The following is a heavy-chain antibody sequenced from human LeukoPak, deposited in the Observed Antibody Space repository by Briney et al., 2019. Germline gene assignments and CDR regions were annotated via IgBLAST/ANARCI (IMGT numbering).Heavy chain of an antibody. CDR2: ISGSGGST. CDR3: AKDQGKTVTTYFDY. D-gene: IGHD4-17*01. Sequence: PGGSLRLSCAASGFTFSSYAMNWVRQAPGKGLEWVSNISGSGGSTYYADSVKGRFTISRDNSKNTLYLQMNSLRAEDTAVYYCAKDQGKTVTTYFDYWGQGTLVTVSS. J-gene: IGHJ4*02. CDR1: GFTFSSYA. V-gene: IGHV3-23*01.